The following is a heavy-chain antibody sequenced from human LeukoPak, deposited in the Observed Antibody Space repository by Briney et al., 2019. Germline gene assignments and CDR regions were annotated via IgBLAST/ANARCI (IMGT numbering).Heavy chain of an antibody. D-gene: IGHD3-22*01. Sequence: SETLSLTCAVYGGSFSGYYWSWIRQPPGKGLEWIGEINHSGSTNYNPSLKSRVTISVDTSKNQFSLKLSSVTAAVTAVYYCARGLSSGLPFDYWGQGTLVTVSS. V-gene: IGHV4-34*01. CDR3: ARGLSSGLPFDY. J-gene: IGHJ4*02. CDR1: GGSFSGYY. CDR2: INHSGST.